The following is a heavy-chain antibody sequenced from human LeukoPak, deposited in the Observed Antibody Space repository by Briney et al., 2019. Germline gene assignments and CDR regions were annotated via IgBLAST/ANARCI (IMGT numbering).Heavy chain of an antibody. J-gene: IGHJ4*02. CDR3: AKGHSDYGTGFDL. Sequence: GGSLRLSCAASGFTVSSNFMSWVRRAPGKGLECVSVISGSGVSTNYADSVKGRFTISRDNSKNTVFLQMKSLRAEDTAAYYCAKGHSDYGTGFDLWGRGTLVTVSS. V-gene: IGHV3-23*01. CDR1: GFTVSSNF. D-gene: IGHD4-17*01. CDR2: ISGSGVST.